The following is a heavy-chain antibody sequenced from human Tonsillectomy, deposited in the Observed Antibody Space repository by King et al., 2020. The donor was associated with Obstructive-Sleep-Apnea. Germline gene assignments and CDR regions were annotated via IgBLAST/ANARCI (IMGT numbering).Heavy chain of an antibody. CDR2: IYYSGST. V-gene: IGHV4-30-4*01. CDR3: AREPVRYCSGGSCYYFDY. J-gene: IGHJ4*02. D-gene: IGHD2-15*01. CDR1: GGSISSGDYY. Sequence: VQLQESGPGLVKPSQTLSLTCTVSGGSISSGDYYWSWIRQPPGKGLEWIGYIYYSGSTYYNPSLKSRVTISVDTSKNQFSLKLSSVTAADTAVYYYAREPVRYCSGGSCYYFDYWGQGTLVTVSS.